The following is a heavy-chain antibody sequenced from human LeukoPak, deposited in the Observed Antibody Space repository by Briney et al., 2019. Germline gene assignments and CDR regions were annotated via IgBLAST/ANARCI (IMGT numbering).Heavy chain of an antibody. V-gene: IGHV3-30-3*01. CDR2: ISYDGSNK. Sequence: PGGSLRLSCAASGFTFSSYAMHWVRQAPGKGLEWVAVISYDGSNKYYADSVKGRFTISRDNSKNTLYLQMNSLGAEDTAVYYCAREGSGSGWSFDYWGQGTLVTVSS. D-gene: IGHD6-19*01. CDR1: GFTFSSYA. J-gene: IGHJ4*02. CDR3: AREGSGSGWSFDY.